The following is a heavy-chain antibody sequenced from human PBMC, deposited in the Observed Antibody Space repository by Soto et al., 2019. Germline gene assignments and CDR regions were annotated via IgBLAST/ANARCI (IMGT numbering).Heavy chain of an antibody. D-gene: IGHD2-2*01. CDR3: ANPDQYESFAV. V-gene: IGHV3-23*01. Sequence: HPWWSLRLSCGSYGFTFRTYAMSWVRQAPGKGLDWVSAMSGTSGNTYYADSVKGRFTISRDNSKNTLFLEMSGLRAEDTAVDDCANPDQYESFAVRGQGDLV. CDR1: GFTFRTYA. CDR2: MSGTSGNT. J-gene: IGHJ1*01.